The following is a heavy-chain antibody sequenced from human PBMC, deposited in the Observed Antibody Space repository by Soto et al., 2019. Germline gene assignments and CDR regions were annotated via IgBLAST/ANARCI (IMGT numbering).Heavy chain of an antibody. V-gene: IGHV4-34*01. Sequence: PSETLSLTCAVYGGSFSGYYWSWIRQPPGKGLEWIGEINHSGSTNYNPSLKSRVTISVDTSKNQFSLKLSSVTAADTAVYYCARESMIAGYYGMDVWGQGTTVTVSS. CDR2: INHSGST. CDR1: GGSFSGYY. CDR3: ARESMIAGYYGMDV. J-gene: IGHJ6*02. D-gene: IGHD2-21*01.